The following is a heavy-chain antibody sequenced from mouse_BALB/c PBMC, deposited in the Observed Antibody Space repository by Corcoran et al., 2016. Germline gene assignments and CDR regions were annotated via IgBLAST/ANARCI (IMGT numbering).Heavy chain of an antibody. V-gene: IGHV8-12*01. J-gene: IGHJ2*01. CDR1: GFSLSTSGMG. D-gene: IGHD2-1*01. Sequence: QVTLKESGPGILQPSQTLSLTCSFSGFSLSTSGMGVSWIRQPSGKGLEWLAHIYWDDDKRYNPSLKSRLTISKDTSSNQVFLKSTSVDTADTATYYCARRASYGNFDYWGQGTTLTVSS. CDR2: IYWDDDK. CDR3: ARRASYGNFDY.